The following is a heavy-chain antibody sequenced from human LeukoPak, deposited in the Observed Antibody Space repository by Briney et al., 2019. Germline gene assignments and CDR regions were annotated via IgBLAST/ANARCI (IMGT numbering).Heavy chain of an antibody. Sequence: ASETLSLTCTVSGGSISSSSYYWGWIRQPPGKGLEWIGSIYYSGSTYYNPSLKSRVTISVDTSKNQFSLKLSSVTAADTAVYYCARSMRIQLCLPASAYYYYMDVWGKGTTVTVSS. CDR3: ARSMRIQLCLPASAYYYYMDV. V-gene: IGHV4-39*01. J-gene: IGHJ6*03. CDR1: GGSISSSSYY. D-gene: IGHD5-18*01. CDR2: IYYSGST.